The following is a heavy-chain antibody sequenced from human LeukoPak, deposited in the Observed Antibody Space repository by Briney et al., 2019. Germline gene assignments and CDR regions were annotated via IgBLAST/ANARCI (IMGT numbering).Heavy chain of an antibody. V-gene: IGHV4-4*07. CDR1: GGSISSYY. Sequence: SETLSLTCTVSGGSISSYYWSWIRQPAGKGLEWIGRIYTSGSTNYNPSLKSRVTMSVDTSKNQFSLKLSSVAAADTAVYYCARDIVVVIASSGDYYYYMDVWGKGTTVTASS. CDR3: ARDIVVVIASSGDYYYYMDV. D-gene: IGHD2-21*01. CDR2: IYTSGST. J-gene: IGHJ6*03.